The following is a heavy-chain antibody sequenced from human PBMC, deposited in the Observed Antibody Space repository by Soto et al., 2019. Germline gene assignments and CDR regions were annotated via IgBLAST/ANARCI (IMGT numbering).Heavy chain of an antibody. CDR3: ARGLAALPVFAFDV. CDR2: IYWNDDE. J-gene: IGHJ3*01. V-gene: IGHV2-5*01. CDR1: GISLSTSGVG. D-gene: IGHD6-6*01. Sequence: SGPTLVNPTQTLTLTCSLSGISLSTSGVGVGWIRQPPGKALEWLALIYWNDDEHYSPSLKGRLTISKDTSKNQAVLTMINMDSVDTATYYCARGLAALPVFAFDVWGQGTMVTVSS.